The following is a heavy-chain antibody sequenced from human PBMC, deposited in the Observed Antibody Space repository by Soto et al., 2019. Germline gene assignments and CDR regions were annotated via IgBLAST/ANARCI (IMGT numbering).Heavy chain of an antibody. CDR1: GFTFSTSS. Sequence: EVQLVESGGGLVQPGGSLRLSCAASGFTFSTSSMSWVRQAPGKGLECVANIKNDGTDKYYVDSVKGRFTVSRDNAQNSLYLQMNSLRVEDTAVYXXTRGXATAVSWGQGTLVTVSS. D-gene: IGHD6-25*01. J-gene: IGHJ4*02. CDR2: IKNDGTDK. V-gene: IGHV3-7*01. CDR3: TRGXATAVS.